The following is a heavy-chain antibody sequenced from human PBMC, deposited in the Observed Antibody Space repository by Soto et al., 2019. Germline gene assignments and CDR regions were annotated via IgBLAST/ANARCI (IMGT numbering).Heavy chain of an antibody. CDR3: ARVYCTNGVCYTWWFDP. Sequence: QVQLVQAGAAVRDPGASVKVSCKASGYTFTGYYMHWLRQAPGQGLEWMGCINPYRGGTNYAQKFQGRVTMTRATSITSAYMELSRLTYDDTAVYYCARVYCTNGVCYTWWFDPWGQGNLFTVSS. V-gene: IGHV1-2*02. D-gene: IGHD2-8*01. CDR1: GYTFTGYY. J-gene: IGHJ5*02. CDR2: INPYRGGT.